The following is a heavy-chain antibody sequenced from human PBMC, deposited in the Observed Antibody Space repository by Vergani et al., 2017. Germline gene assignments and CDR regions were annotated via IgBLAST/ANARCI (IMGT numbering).Heavy chain of an antibody. D-gene: IGHD2-2*01. V-gene: IGHV1-2*02. J-gene: IGHJ4*02. CDR3: AXVGTSSNRDYFDY. CDR2: INPNSGGT. Sequence: QVQQVQSGAEVKKPGASVEVSCKASGYTFTDYFMHWVRQAPGQGLEWMGWINPNSGGTNYAQKFQGRVTMTRDTSISTAYMELSNLRSDDTAVYYCAXVGTSSNRDYFDYWGQGTLVTVSS. CDR1: GYTFTDYF.